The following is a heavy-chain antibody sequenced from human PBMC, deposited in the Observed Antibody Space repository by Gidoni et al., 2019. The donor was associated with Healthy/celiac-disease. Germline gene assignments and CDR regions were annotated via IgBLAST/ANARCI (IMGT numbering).Heavy chain of an antibody. Sequence: QVQLVQSGAEVKKPGASVKVSCKASGYTFTGYYMHWVRQAPGQGLEWMGWINPNSGGTNYAQKFQGRVTMTRDTSISTAYMELSRLRSDDTAVYYCARLIEYSSSSYDFDIWGQGTMVTVSS. J-gene: IGHJ3*02. V-gene: IGHV1-2*02. CDR3: ARLIEYSSSSYDFDI. D-gene: IGHD6-6*01. CDR1: GYTFTGYY. CDR2: INPNSGGT.